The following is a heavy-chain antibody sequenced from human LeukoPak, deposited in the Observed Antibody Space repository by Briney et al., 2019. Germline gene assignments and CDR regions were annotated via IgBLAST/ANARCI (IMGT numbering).Heavy chain of an antibody. Sequence: GGSLRLPCAASGFTYSNAWMSWDRQAPRKERNGVDRIKRKTGGGQLHSAAPEQGRFTISRDDSTNTLYLQMNSLTAEDTAVYYSTTDQIVGATAVDYWGQGTLVTVSS. D-gene: IGHD1-26*01. CDR2: IKRKTGGGQL. CDR1: GFTYSNAW. V-gene: IGHV3-15*01. J-gene: IGHJ4*02. CDR3: TTDQIVGATAVDY.